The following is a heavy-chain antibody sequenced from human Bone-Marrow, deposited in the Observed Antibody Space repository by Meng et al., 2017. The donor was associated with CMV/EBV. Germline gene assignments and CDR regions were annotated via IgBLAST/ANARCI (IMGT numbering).Heavy chain of an antibody. J-gene: IGHJ5*02. CDR3: ARGHGGSCSSTSCYHRGNWFDP. CDR2: IYYSGST. V-gene: IGHV4-39*07. Sequence: SETLSLTCTVSGGSISSYYWGWIRQPPGKGLEWIGSIYYSGSTYYNPSLKSRVTISVDTSKNQFSLKLSSVTAADTAVYYCARGHGGSCSSTSCYHRGNWFDPWGQGTLVTV. D-gene: IGHD2-2*01. CDR1: GGSISSYY.